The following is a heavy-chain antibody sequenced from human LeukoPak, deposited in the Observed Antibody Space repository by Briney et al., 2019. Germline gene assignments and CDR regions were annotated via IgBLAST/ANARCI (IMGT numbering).Heavy chain of an antibody. V-gene: IGHV3-9*01. J-gene: IGHJ4*02. CDR2: TGFRIDNV. CDR3: ATELAAIVGTISVAY. D-gene: IGHD1-26*01. Sequence: GGSLRLSCAAYRFTFHDSAFHWVRQAPGKGLEWVAGTGFRIDNVDYADSVKGPFTTSRDNAKHSLDLQMNSLRTEDTAVYYCATELAAIVGTISVAYWGQGTLVTVSS. CDR1: RFTFHDSA.